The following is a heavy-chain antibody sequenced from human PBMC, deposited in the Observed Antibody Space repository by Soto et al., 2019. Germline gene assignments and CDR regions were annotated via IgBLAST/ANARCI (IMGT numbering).Heavy chain of an antibody. J-gene: IGHJ2*01. CDR2: INPSGGSK. Sequence: ASVTDSRMASGYTLTSYYMHWVRPAPARGLEWMGIINPSGGSKSNAQKFQGRVTMARDTSTSTVYMELSSLRSEVTGGYSCARAPVAAMVHRHNGYLDLWGRGTLFTGS. CDR1: GYTLTSYY. V-gene: IGHV1-46*01. D-gene: IGHD5-18*01. CDR3: ARAPVAAMVHRHNGYLDL.